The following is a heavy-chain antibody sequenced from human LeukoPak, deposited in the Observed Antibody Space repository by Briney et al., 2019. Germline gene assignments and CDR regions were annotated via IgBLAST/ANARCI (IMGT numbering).Heavy chain of an antibody. D-gene: IGHD6-13*01. Sequence: SETLSLTCTVSGGSISGFYWSWIRQPPGKGLEWIGYIYYSGSTNYNPSLKSRVTISVDTSKNQFSLKLSSVTAADTAVYYCARWGGIAAAGRSVDYWGQGTLVTVSS. J-gene: IGHJ4*02. CDR3: ARWGGIAAAGRSVDY. CDR2: IYYSGST. CDR1: GGSISGFY. V-gene: IGHV4-59*08.